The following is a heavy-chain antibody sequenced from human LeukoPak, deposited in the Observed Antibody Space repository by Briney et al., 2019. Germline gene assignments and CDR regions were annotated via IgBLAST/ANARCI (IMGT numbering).Heavy chain of an antibody. V-gene: IGHV5-51*01. CDR2: IYPGDSDT. CDR1: GYSFTSYW. D-gene: IGHD1-26*01. Sequence: GESLKISCKGSGYSFTSYWIGWVRQMPGKGLEWMGIIYPGDSDTRFSPSFQGQVTISADKSISTAYLQWSSLKASDTAMYYCARQPYSGPYYYYYGMDVWGQGTTVTVSS. CDR3: ARQPYSGPYYYYYGMDV. J-gene: IGHJ6*02.